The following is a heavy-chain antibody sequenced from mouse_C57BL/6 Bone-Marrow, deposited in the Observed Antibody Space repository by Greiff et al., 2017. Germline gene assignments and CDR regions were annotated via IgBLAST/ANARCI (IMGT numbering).Heavy chain of an antibody. D-gene: IGHD1-1*01. J-gene: IGHJ1*03. CDR3: AKRGSSYGYFDV. V-gene: IGHV2-5*01. Sequence: VQLQQSGPGLVQPSQSLSITCTVSGFSLTSYGVHWVRQSPGKGLEWLGVIWRGGSTDYTAAFMSRLSITKDNSKIQVFFKMNSLQADDTAIYYCAKRGSSYGYFDVWGTGTTVTVSS. CDR1: GFSLTSYG. CDR2: IWRGGST.